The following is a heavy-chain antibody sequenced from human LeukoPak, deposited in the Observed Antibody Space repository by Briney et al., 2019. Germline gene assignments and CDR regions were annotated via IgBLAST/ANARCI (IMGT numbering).Heavy chain of an antibody. CDR1: RFTFSNYW. CDR2: IKQDGSER. CDR3: ARDLTYCSLNVCFRSGLDY. V-gene: IGHV3-7*01. J-gene: IGHJ4*02. Sequence: GGSLRLSCAASRFTFSNYWMSWVRQAPGKGLEWVANIKQDGSERYYVDSVQGRFTVSRDDAQNLLFLQMNSLRAEDTAVYYCARDLTYCSLNVCFRSGLDYWGQGTLVTVSS. D-gene: IGHD2-15*01.